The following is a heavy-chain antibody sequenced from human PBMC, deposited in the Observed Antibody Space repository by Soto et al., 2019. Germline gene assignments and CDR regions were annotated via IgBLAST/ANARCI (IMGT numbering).Heavy chain of an antibody. Sequence: EVQLVESGGGLVLPGRSLRLSCTVSGFTFGDYVMSWFRQAPGKGLEWVGFIRSKPYTGTSEYAASVKGRFTISRDDSEGIAYLQMSSLKTEDTAVYYSARDAAVAANGYYFDYWGQGTLVTVSS. V-gene: IGHV3-49*03. CDR3: ARDAAVAANGYYFDY. CDR1: GFTFGDYV. CDR2: IRSKPYTGTS. D-gene: IGHD6-19*01. J-gene: IGHJ4*02.